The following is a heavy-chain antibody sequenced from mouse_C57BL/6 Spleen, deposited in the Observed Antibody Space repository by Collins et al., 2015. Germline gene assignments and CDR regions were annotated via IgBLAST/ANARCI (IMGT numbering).Heavy chain of an antibody. V-gene: IGHV1-80*01. CDR2: IYPGDDDT. J-gene: IGHJ3*01. CDR1: GYAFSNYW. Sequence: KASGYAFSNYWMNWVKQRPGKGLEWIGQIYPGDDDTNYNVKFKGKATLTAAKSSSTVYVQLSSLTSEDSAVYFCARGAYWGQGTLVTVSA. CDR3: ARGAY.